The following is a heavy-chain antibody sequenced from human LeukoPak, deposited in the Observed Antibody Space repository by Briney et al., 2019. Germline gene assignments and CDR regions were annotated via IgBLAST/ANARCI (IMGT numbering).Heavy chain of an antibody. CDR1: GGSISSYY. J-gene: IGHJ6*03. CDR2: IYTSGST. CDR3: ARTLYYDFWSGYYYYMDV. Sequence: PSETLSLTCTVSGGSISSYYWSWIRQPPGEGLEWIGYIYTSGSTNYNPSLKSRVTISVDTSKNQFSLKLSSVTAADTAVYYCARTLYYDFWSGYYYYMDVWGKGTTVTVSS. V-gene: IGHV4-4*09. D-gene: IGHD3-3*01.